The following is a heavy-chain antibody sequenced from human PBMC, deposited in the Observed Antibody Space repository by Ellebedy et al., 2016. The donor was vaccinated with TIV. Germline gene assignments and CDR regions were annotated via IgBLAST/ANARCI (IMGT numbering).Heavy chain of an antibody. D-gene: IGHD6-19*01. J-gene: IGHJ4*02. CDR2: INSSGST. V-gene: IGHV4-4*07. CDR3: ARMTSRGFSTPAY. CDR1: GGSMRSYF. Sequence: SETLSLXXTVSGGSMRSYFWSWIRQPAGKGLEWIGRINSSGSTNYNPSLKSRVTMSVDTSKNQFSLKLSSVTAADTAVYYCARMTSRGFSTPAYWGQGTLVTVSS.